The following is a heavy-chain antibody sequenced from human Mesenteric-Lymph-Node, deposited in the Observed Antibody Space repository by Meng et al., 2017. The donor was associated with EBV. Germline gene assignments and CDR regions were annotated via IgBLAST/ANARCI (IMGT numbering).Heavy chain of an antibody. CDR3: ARLGNGH. Sequence: PVKHWGSEMLQPPEPPALPCAVYGESLRCYYWSWIRQPPGKGLEWIGEINHSGTTNYNPSLESRVTISVDTSKNQLSLKLTSLTAADTAVYYCARLGNGHWGQGTLVTVSS. CDR2: INHSGTT. CDR1: GESLRCYY. J-gene: IGHJ4*02. V-gene: IGHV4-34*01.